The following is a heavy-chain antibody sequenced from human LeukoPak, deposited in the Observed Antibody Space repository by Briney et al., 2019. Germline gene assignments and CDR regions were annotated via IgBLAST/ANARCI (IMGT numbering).Heavy chain of an antibody. CDR1: GYTFTGYY. D-gene: IGHD5-12*01. CDR3: AREPPGTSGNDY. V-gene: IGHV1-2*02. J-gene: IGHJ4*02. CDR2: ITINSGAP. Sequence: SLKVSCKASGYTFTGYYMHWVRQAPGQGLEWMGWITINSGAPNYAQKFQGRVTMTRDTSINTAYMELSGLRPYDTAVYYCAREPPGTSGNDYWGQETLLTVSS.